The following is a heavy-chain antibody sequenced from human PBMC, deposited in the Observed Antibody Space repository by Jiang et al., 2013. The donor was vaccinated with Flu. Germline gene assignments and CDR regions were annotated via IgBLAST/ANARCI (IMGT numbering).Heavy chain of an antibody. J-gene: IGHJ2*01. Sequence: GAEVKKPGESLKISCQASGYTFAALLDRLGAPDARVKAWSGWGSSFLLTLIPKLQPVVPKAQVTISVDKSINTAYLQWSSLKTSDTAIYYCARRSTNWPHYYFELWGRGTLVTVSS. CDR2: SFLLTLIP. CDR3: ARRSTNWPHYYFEL. V-gene: IGHV5-51*01. D-gene: IGHD7-27*01. CDR1: GYTFAALL.